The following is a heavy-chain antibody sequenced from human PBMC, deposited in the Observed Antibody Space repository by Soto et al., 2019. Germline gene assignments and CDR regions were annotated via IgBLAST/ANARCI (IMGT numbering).Heavy chain of an antibody. CDR2: TYYRSKWYY. V-gene: IGHV6-1*01. J-gene: IGHJ5*01. D-gene: IGHD2-2*01. CDR3: ARGEQDCCKSFDY. CDR1: GASVSSNSAG. Sequence: SRALSLTCAITGASVSSNSAGWSWVRQSPSRGLEWLGRTYYRSKWYYEYAVSVRGRITINPDTSKNQYSLQLNSVTPEDTAVYFCARGEQDCCKSFDYRGQRTPVPV.